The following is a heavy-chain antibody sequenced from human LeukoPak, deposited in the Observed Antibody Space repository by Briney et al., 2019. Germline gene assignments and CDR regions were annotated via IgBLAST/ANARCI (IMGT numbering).Heavy chain of an antibody. CDR3: AREGGYDYSYYYGMDV. J-gene: IGHJ6*02. V-gene: IGHV3-72*01. Sequence: GGSLRLSCAASGFTFSDHYMDWVRQAPGEGLEWVGRSRNKANGYTTEYAASVKGRFTISRDDSKNSLYLQMNSLRAEDTAVYYCAREGGYDYSYYYGMDVWGQGTTVTVSS. CDR2: SRNKANGYTT. CDR1: GFTFSDHY. D-gene: IGHD5-12*01.